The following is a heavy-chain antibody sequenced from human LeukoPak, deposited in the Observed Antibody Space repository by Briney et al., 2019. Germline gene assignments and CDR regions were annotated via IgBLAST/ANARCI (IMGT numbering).Heavy chain of an antibody. J-gene: IGHJ4*02. D-gene: IGHD2-21*02. Sequence: TCXVYGGSFSGYYWSWIRQPPGKGLEWIGEINHSGSTNYNPSLKSRVTISVDTSKNQFSLKLSSVTAADTAVYYCARRPPGVTPDYWGQGTLVTVSS. CDR3: ARRPPGVTPDY. CDR1: GGSFSGYY. V-gene: IGHV4-34*01. CDR2: INHSGST.